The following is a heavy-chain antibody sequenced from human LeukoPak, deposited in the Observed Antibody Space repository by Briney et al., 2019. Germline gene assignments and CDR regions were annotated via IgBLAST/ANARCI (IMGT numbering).Heavy chain of an antibody. CDR2: IKPDGSDS. V-gene: IGHV3-7*01. CDR1: GFTFSAFW. J-gene: IGHJ4*02. CDR3: ARLFGGVTTFDY. D-gene: IGHD4-17*01. Sequence: GGSLRLSCAASGFTFSAFWMSWVRQGPGKGPEWVPSIKPDGSDSHHVDSVMGRFTISRDNAKNLLYLQMNSLSAEDTAVYYCARLFGGVTTFDYWGQGALVTVSS.